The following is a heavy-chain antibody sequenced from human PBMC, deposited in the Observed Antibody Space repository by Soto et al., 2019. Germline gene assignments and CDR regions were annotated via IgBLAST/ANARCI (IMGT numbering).Heavy chain of an antibody. CDR3: ARGSYLNYFDY. J-gene: IGHJ4*02. V-gene: IGHV3-48*02. Sequence: PGGSLRLSCEASGFIFSDYSMNWVRQAPGKGLEWLSYIGSASTTIYADSIKGRFSISRDNAKNSLYLQMNSLRDDDTAVYYCARGSYLNYFDYWGQGALVTVLL. D-gene: IGHD3-10*01. CDR2: IGSASTTI. CDR1: GFIFSDYS.